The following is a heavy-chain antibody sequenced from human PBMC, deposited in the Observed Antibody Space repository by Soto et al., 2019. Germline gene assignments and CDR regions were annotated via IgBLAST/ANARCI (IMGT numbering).Heavy chain of an antibody. Sequence: PGGSLILSCAASGFTFSSYAMSWVRQAPGKGLEWVSAISGSGGSTYYADSVKGRFTISRDNSKNTLYLQMNSLRAEDTAVYYCAKDHARITMIVVVNPQWFDPWGQGTLVTVSS. CDR3: AKDHARITMIVVVNPQWFDP. D-gene: IGHD3-22*01. CDR2: ISGSGGST. J-gene: IGHJ5*02. V-gene: IGHV3-23*01. CDR1: GFTFSSYA.